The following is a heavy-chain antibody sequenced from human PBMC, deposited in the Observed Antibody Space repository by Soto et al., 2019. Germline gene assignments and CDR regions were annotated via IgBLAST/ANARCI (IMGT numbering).Heavy chain of an antibody. V-gene: IGHV1-2*04. CDR2: INPKSGGT. Sequence: ASVKVSCKASGYSFTDYHIHWVRQAPGQGLEWLGRINPKSGGTSTAQKFQGWVTMTTDTSISTASMELTRLTSDDTAIYYCARGDSTDCSNGVCSFFYTHYMDVWGQGTTVTVFS. CDR3: ARGDSTDCSNGVCSFFYTHYMDV. D-gene: IGHD2-8*01. CDR1: GYSFTDYH. J-gene: IGHJ6*02.